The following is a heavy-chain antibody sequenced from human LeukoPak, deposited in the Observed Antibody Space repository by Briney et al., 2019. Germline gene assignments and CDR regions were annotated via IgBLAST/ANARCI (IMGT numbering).Heavy chain of an antibody. D-gene: IGHD3-3*01. V-gene: IGHV1-8*01. J-gene: IGHJ6*03. CDR1: GYTFTSYD. CDR2: MNPNSGNT. Sequence: ASVKVSCKASGYTFTSYDINWVRQATGQGLEWMGWMNPNSGNTGYAQKFQGRVTMTRNTSISTASMELSSLRSEDTAVYYCARVMSYYDFWSGYYDSYYYYMDVWGKGTTVTVPS. CDR3: ARVMSYYDFWSGYYDSYYYYMDV.